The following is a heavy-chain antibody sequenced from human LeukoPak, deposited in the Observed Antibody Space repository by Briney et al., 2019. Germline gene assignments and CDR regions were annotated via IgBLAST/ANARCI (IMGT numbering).Heavy chain of an antibody. CDR3: ARLQATVTSNWFDP. CDR1: GFTFSSYA. CDR2: ISGSGGST. J-gene: IGHJ5*02. V-gene: IGHV3-23*01. D-gene: IGHD4-17*01. Sequence: GGSLRLSRAASGFTFSSYAMSWVRQAPGKGLEWVSAISGSGGSTYYADSVKGRFTISRDNSKNTLYLQMNSLRAEDTAVYYCARLQATVTSNWFDPWGQGTLVTVSS.